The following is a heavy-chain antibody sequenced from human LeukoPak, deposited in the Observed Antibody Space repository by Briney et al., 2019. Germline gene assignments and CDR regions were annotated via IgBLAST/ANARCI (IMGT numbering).Heavy chain of an antibody. CDR2: IYYSGST. Sequence: SETLSLTCTVSGGSISSYYWSWIRQPPGKGLEWIGYIYYSGSTNYNPSLKSRVTISVDTSKNQFSLKLSSVTAADTAVYYCARVDKGDSHNYGMDVWGQGTTVTVSS. D-gene: IGHD5-24*01. J-gene: IGHJ6*02. CDR1: GGSISSYY. V-gene: IGHV4-59*01. CDR3: ARVDKGDSHNYGMDV.